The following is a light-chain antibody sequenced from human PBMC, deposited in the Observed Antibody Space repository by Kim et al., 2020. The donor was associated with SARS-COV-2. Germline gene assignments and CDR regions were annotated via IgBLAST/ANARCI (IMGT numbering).Light chain of an antibody. Sequence: RATINCKSSQSLLYSSNNKNYLAWYQQKPGQPPKLLIYWASTRESGVPDRFSGSESGTDFTLTISSLQAEDVAVYYCQQYYSSPVTFGGGTKVEI. V-gene: IGKV4-1*01. J-gene: IGKJ4*01. CDR3: QQYYSSPVT. CDR1: QSLLYSSNNKNY. CDR2: WAS.